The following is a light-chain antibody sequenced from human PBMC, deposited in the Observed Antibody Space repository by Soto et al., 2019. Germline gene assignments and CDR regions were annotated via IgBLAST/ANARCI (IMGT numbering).Light chain of an antibody. J-gene: IGLJ1*01. CDR2: EVT. V-gene: IGLV2-14*01. Sequence: QSALTQPASVSGSPGQSITVSCTGTSSDIGGYNYVSWYQQHPGKAPKLMVYEVTNRPSGVSYRFSGSKSGNTASLTISGLQDADEGDYYCSTYKSSSTLYVFGTGTKLTVL. CDR3: STYKSSSTLYV. CDR1: SSDIGGYNY.